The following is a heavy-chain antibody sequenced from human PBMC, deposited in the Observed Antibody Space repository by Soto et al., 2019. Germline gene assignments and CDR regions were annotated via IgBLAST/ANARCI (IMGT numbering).Heavy chain of an antibody. D-gene: IGHD6-6*01. CDR2: IYTSGST. CDR3: ARYSSSSSHYYYGTDV. V-gene: IGHV4-4*07. J-gene: IGHJ6*02. CDR1: GGSISSYY. Sequence: QVQLQESGPGLVKPWETLSLTCTVSGGSISSYYWSWIRQPAGKGLEWIGRIYTSGSTNYNPSLKSRVTMSVDTSKNEFSLKLSSVTAADTAVYYCARYSSSSSHYYYGTDVWRQGTTFTVSS.